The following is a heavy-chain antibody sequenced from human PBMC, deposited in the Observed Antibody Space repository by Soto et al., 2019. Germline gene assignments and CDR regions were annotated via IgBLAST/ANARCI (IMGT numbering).Heavy chain of an antibody. D-gene: IGHD3-9*01. CDR1: GYTFTSYG. Sequence: AXVKVSCKASGYTFTSYGISWVRQAPGQGLEWMGWISAYNGNTNYAQKLQGRVTMTTDTSTSTAYMELRSLRSDDTAVYYCARDGGLSGSDLLHRVDPWGQGTLVTVSS. CDR3: ARDGGLSGSDLLHRVDP. CDR2: ISAYNGNT. J-gene: IGHJ5*02. V-gene: IGHV1-18*01.